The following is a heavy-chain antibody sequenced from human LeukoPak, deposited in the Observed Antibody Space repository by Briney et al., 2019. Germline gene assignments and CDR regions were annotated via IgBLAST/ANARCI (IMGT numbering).Heavy chain of an antibody. V-gene: IGHV4-59*08. D-gene: IGHD2-8*02. CDR1: GGSISNYC. CDR3: ARRVIMSATGVPDTWLDP. CDR2: ISYSGGT. J-gene: IGHJ5*02. Sequence: SETLSLTCTVSGGSISNYCWNWIRQPPGKGLEWVGHISYSGGTKYNPSLQSRVTISIDTSKNQFSLNLSSVTAADTAVYYCARRVIMSATGVPDTWLDPWGQGILVTV.